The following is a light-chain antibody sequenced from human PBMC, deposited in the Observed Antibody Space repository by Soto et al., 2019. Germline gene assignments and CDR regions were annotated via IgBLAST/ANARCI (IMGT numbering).Light chain of an antibody. Sequence: QSVLTQAPSASGTPGQRVTLSCSGSSSNIGSNTITWYQQLPGTAPKLLVYSTSQRPSGVPDRFSGSKSGTSASLAIRGLQSEDEADYYCATWDDSLNGWVFGGGTKVTVL. V-gene: IGLV1-44*01. CDR3: ATWDDSLNGWV. J-gene: IGLJ3*02. CDR1: SSNIGSNT. CDR2: STS.